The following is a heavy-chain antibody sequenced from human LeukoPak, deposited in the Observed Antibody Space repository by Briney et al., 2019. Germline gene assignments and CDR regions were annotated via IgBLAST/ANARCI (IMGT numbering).Heavy chain of an antibody. CDR1: GDSVSSNTAA. CDR2: TYYRSKWYH. CDR3: IRDREDGFNLDY. Sequence: SQTVSLTCAITGDSVSSNTAAWNWIRQSPSRGLEWLGRTYYRSKWYHDYAVSVKSRITINADTSKNQFSLQLNSVTPEDTAVYYCIRDREDGFNLDYWGRGTLVTVSS. J-gene: IGHJ4*02. D-gene: IGHD5-24*01. V-gene: IGHV6-1*01.